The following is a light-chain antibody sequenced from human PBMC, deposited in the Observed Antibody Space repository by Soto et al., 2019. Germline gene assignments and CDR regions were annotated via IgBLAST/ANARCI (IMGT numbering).Light chain of an antibody. Sequence: EIVLTQSPATLSLYTGERATLSCRASQSVSSYLAWYQQKPGQAPRLLIYDASNRATGIPARFSGSGSGTDFTLTISSLEPEDFAVYYCQQRSNWSWTFGQGSKVDIK. CDR3: QQRSNWSWT. J-gene: IGKJ1*01. CDR2: DAS. CDR1: QSVSSY. V-gene: IGKV3-11*01.